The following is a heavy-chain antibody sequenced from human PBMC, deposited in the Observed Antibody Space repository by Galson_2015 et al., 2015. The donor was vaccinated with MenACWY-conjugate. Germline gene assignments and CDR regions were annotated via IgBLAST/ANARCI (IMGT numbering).Heavy chain of an antibody. CDR1: EYTFFKYW. J-gene: IGHJ4*02. Sequence: QSGAEVKQPGESLRISCEGSEYTFFKYWITWVRQTPGKGLEWMGRIDPRDSDIKYSPSFQGRVTISADKSISTAYLQWSSLEASDTAIYYCSRDDILTGHPLDYWGQGTLVTVSS. D-gene: IGHD3-9*01. CDR2: IDPRDSDI. V-gene: IGHV5-10-1*01. CDR3: SRDDILTGHPLDY.